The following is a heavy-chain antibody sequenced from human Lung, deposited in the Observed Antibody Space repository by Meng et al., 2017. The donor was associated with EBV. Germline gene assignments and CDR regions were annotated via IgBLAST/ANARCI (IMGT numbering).Heavy chain of an antibody. CDR2: IYYSGST. CDR1: GRSISSGGYY. CDR3: ARGPSRWLQFSFDY. D-gene: IGHD5-24*01. Sequence: HGRLQGFGPRLVQPSQTLSPTCTVSGRSISSGGYYWSWLRQDPGKGLEWIGYIYYSGSTYYNPSLKSRVTISVDTSKNQFSLKLSSVTAADTAVYYCARGPSRWLQFSFDYWGQGTLVTVSS. J-gene: IGHJ4*02. V-gene: IGHV4-31*03.